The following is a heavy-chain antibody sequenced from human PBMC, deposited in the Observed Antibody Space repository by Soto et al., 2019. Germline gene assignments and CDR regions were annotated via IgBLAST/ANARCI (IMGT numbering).Heavy chain of an antibody. D-gene: IGHD4-17*01. Sequence: PGGSLRLSCAASGFTFSSYSMNWVRQAPGKGLEWVSYISSSSSTIYYADSVKGRFTISRDNAKNSLYLQMDSLRDEDTAVYYCARDADINYGDYVLDDFDYWGQGTLVTVSS. J-gene: IGHJ4*02. V-gene: IGHV3-48*02. CDR2: ISSSSSTI. CDR3: ARDADINYGDYVLDDFDY. CDR1: GFTFSSYS.